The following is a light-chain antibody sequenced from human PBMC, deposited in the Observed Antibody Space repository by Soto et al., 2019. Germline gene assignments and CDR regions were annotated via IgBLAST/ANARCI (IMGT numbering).Light chain of an antibody. CDR3: RQRSNWPLT. J-gene: IGKJ4*01. CDR2: DAS. Sequence: EIVLTQSPATLSLSPGERATLSCRASQSVRSYLAWYQQKPGQAPRLLMYDASNRATGIPARFSGSGSGTVFTLTISSLEPEDFGVYYCRQRSNWPLTFGGGTKVEIK. CDR1: QSVRSY. V-gene: IGKV3-11*01.